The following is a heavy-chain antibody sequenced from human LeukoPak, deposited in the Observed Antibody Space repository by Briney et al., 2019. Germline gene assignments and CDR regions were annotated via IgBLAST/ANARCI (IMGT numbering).Heavy chain of an antibody. CDR1: GGSISSYY. V-gene: IGHV4-59*08. D-gene: IGHD1-26*01. CDR2: VYYSGST. J-gene: IGHJ4*02. Sequence: SETLSLTCTVSGGSISSYYWSWIRQPPGKGLEWIGYVYYSGSTNYNPSLKSRVTISVDTSKNQFSLKLNSVTAADTAVYYCARHGAYSGSYPFDYWGQGTLVTVSS. CDR3: ARHGAYSGSYPFDY.